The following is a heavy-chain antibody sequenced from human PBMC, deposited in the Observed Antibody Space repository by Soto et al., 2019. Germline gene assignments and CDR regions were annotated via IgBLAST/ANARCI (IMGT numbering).Heavy chain of an antibody. CDR1: GYTFTSYD. J-gene: IGHJ4*02. Sequence: QVQLVQSGAEVKKPGASVKVSCKASGYTFTSYDINWVRQATGQGIEWMGWMNPNSGNTGYAQKFQGRVTMTRNTSISTAYMGLSSLRSEDTAVYYCARLWAGAGMKSYWGQGTLVTVSS. CDR3: ARLWAGAGMKSY. D-gene: IGHD6-19*01. CDR2: MNPNSGNT. V-gene: IGHV1-8*01.